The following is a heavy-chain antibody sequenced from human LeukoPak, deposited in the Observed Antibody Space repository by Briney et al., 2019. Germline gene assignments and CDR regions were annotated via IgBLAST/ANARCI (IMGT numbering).Heavy chain of an antibody. D-gene: IGHD6-19*01. CDR2: IYSRGST. CDR1: GFTVSSNY. J-gene: IGHJ4*02. Sequence: GGSLRLSCAASGFTVSSNYMSWVRQAPGKGLEWVSVIYSRGSTYYADSVKGRFTISRDNSKNTLYLQMNSLRAEDTAVYYCAREETIAVAGSDYWGQGTLVTVSS. CDR3: AREETIAVAGSDY. V-gene: IGHV3-66*03.